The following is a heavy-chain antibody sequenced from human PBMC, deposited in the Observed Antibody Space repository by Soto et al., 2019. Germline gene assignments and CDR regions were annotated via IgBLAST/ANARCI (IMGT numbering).Heavy chain of an antibody. D-gene: IGHD3-22*01. V-gene: IGHV4-39*01. CDR2: IYYSGST. J-gene: IGHJ4*02. CDR1: GGSISSSSYY. CDR3: ARHQDEYYDSSGYYPDY. Sequence: QLQLQESGPGLVKPSETLSLTCTVSGGSISSSSYYWGWIRQPPGKGLEWIGSIYYSGSTYYNPSLKSRVTISVDTSKNQFSLKLSSVTAADTAVYYCARHQDEYYDSSGYYPDYWGQGTLVTVSS.